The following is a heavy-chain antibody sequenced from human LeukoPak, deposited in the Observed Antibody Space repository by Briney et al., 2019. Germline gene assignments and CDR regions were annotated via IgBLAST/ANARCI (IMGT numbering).Heavy chain of an antibody. J-gene: IGHJ5*02. Sequence: SETLSLTCTVSGGSISSSSYYWGWIRQPPGKGLEWIGSIYYSGSTYYNPSLKSRVTISVDTSKNQFSLKLSSVTAADTAVYYCARGQVVRGVIIAYNWFDPWGQGTLVTVSS. CDR1: GGSISSSSYY. CDR2: IYYSGST. V-gene: IGHV4-39*07. D-gene: IGHD3-10*01. CDR3: ARGQVVRGVIIAYNWFDP.